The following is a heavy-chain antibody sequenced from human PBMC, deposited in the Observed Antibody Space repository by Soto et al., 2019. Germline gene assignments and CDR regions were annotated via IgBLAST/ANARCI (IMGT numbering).Heavy chain of an antibody. V-gene: IGHV3-23*01. CDR3: AKWRPALWFGELFDY. J-gene: IGHJ4*02. Sequence: EVQLLESGGGLVQPGGSLRLSCAASGFTFSSYAISWVRQAPGKGLEWVSGISGSGGSTYYADSVKGRFTISRDNSKNTLYLQMNSLRAEDTAVFYCAKWRPALWFGELFDYWGQGNLVTVSS. CDR2: ISGSGGST. D-gene: IGHD3-10*01. CDR1: GFTFSSYA.